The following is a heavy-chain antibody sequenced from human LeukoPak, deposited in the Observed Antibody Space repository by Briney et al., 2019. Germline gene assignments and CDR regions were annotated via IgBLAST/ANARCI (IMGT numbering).Heavy chain of an antibody. CDR3: AREGAIVDY. CDR1: GGSISSSSYY. Sequence: SETLSLTCTVSGGSISSSSYYWGWIRQPPGKGLEWIGSIYYSGSTYYNPSLKSRVTISVDRSKNQFSLKLSSVTAADTAVYYCAREGAIVDYWGQGTLVTVSS. CDR2: IYYSGST. J-gene: IGHJ4*02. V-gene: IGHV4-39*07. D-gene: IGHD1-26*01.